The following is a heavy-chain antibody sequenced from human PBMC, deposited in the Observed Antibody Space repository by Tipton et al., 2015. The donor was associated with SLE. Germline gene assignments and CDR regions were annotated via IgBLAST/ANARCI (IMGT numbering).Heavy chain of an antibody. CDR2: IYYSGST. Sequence: TLSLTCTVSGGSISSYYWSWIRQPPGKGLEWIGYIYYSGSTNYNPPLKSRVTISVDTSKNQFSLKLSSVTAADTAVYYCAGHGVGDFWSGYSHYYYYGMDVWGQGTTVTVSS. CDR1: GGSISSYY. D-gene: IGHD3-3*01. J-gene: IGHJ6*02. V-gene: IGHV4-59*01. CDR3: AGHGVGDFWSGYSHYYYYGMDV.